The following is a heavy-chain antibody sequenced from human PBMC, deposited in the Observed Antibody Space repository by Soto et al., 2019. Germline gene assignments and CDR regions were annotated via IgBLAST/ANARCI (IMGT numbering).Heavy chain of an antibody. J-gene: IGHJ4*02. CDR1: GDSIYSGDYY. V-gene: IGHV4-30-4*01. Sequence: QVQLQESGPGLVKPSQTLSLTCTVSGDSIYSGDYYWSWIRQPPGKGLEYIGYIYYSASTYYNPSLKSRLTISKDTSKNQFSLKLSSVTAADTAVYYCASARSSSGKKKFDYWGQGTLVTVSS. CDR3: ASARSSSGKKKFDY. CDR2: IYYSAST. D-gene: IGHD6-6*01.